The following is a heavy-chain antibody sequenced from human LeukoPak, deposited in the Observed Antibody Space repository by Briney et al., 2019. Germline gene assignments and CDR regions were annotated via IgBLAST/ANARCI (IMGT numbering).Heavy chain of an antibody. Sequence: PSETLSLTCTVSGGSINSGSYYWSWIRQPAGKGLEWIGRIYTSGSTNYNPSLKSRVTISVDTSKNQFSLKLSSVTAADTAVYYCARGRIARLPYFDYWGQGTLVTVSS. CDR1: GGSINSGSYY. V-gene: IGHV4-61*02. J-gene: IGHJ4*02. CDR2: IYTSGST. CDR3: ARGRIARLPYFDY. D-gene: IGHD5-18*01.